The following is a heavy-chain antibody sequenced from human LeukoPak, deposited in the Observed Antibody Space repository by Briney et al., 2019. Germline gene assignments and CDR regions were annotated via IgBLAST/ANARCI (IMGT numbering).Heavy chain of an antibody. D-gene: IGHD6-13*01. J-gene: IGHJ4*02. V-gene: IGHV4-34*01. CDR3: ARETRGAAGTIDY. CDR1: GGSFSGYY. Sequence: SETLSLTCAVYGGSFSGYYWGWIRQPPGKALEWIGNVYYSGSTYYNPSLKSRVAISVDTSKSQFSLKLSSLTAADTGVYYCARETRGAAGTIDYWGQGTLVTVSS. CDR2: VYYSGST.